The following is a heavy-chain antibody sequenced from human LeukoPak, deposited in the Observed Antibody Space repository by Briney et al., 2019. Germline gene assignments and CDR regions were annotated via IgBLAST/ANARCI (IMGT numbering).Heavy chain of an antibody. CDR2: ISSSGSTI. CDR1: GFTFSDYY. CDR3: ASQPKLLWFGVAST. V-gene: IGHV3-11*01. J-gene: IGHJ4*02. Sequence: GGSLRLSCAASGFTFSDYYMSWIRQAPAKGLEWVSYISSSGSTIYYAGSVKGRFTISRDNAKNSLYLQMNSLRAEDTAVYYCASQPKLLWFGVASTWGQGTLVTVSS. D-gene: IGHD3-10*01.